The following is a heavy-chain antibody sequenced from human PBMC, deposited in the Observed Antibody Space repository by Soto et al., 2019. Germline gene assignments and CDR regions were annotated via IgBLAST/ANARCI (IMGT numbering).Heavy chain of an antibody. D-gene: IGHD3-10*01. J-gene: IGHJ6*02. CDR2: INHSGST. CDR3: ARRGRGYYGSAKDFRLDV. Sequence: NPSETLSLTCAVYGGSFSGYYWSWIRQPPGKGLEWIGEINHSGSTNYNPSLKSRVTISVDTSKNQFSLKLSSVTAADTAVYYCARRGRGYYGSAKDFRLDVWGQGTTVTVSS. CDR1: GGSFSGYY. V-gene: IGHV4-34*01.